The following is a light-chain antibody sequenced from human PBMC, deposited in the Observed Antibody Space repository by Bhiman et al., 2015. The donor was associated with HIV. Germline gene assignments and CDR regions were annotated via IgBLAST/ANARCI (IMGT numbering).Light chain of an antibody. CDR3: SSFTSSITYV. Sequence: QSALTQPASVSASPGQSIAISCTGTSSDVGGYNHVSWYQQHPGKAPRLMIYDVSNRPSGISNRFSGSKSDNTASLTISGLQAEDEADYYCSSFTSSITYVFGTGTKVTVL. CDR2: DVS. CDR1: SSDVGGYNH. J-gene: IGLJ1*01. V-gene: IGLV2-14*03.